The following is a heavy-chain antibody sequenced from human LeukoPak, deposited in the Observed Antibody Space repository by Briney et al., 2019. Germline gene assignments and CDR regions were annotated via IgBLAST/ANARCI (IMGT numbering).Heavy chain of an antibody. CDR1: GFTFSSYA. CDR2: ISYDGSNR. Sequence: PGRSLRLSCAASGFTFSSYAMHWVRQAPGKGLEWVAVISYDGSNRYYVDSVKGRSTISRDNSKNTLFLEMNSLRAEDTAVYYCAKEGYGDSAGYFDYWGQGTLVTVSS. J-gene: IGHJ4*02. D-gene: IGHD4-17*01. CDR3: AKEGYGDSAGYFDY. V-gene: IGHV3-30-3*01.